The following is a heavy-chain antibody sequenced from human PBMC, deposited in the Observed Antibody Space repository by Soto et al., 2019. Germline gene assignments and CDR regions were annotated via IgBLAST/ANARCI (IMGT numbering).Heavy chain of an antibody. V-gene: IGHV4-34*01. Sequence: SETLSLTCAVYGGSFSGYYWSWIRQPPGKGLEWIGEINHSGSTNYNPSLKSRVTISVDTSKNQFSLKLSSVTAADTAVYYCARERLLLLWFGEVSGWFDPWGQGTLVTVSS. CDR2: INHSGST. J-gene: IGHJ5*02. CDR1: GGSFSGYY. D-gene: IGHD3-10*01. CDR3: ARERLLLLWFGEVSGWFDP.